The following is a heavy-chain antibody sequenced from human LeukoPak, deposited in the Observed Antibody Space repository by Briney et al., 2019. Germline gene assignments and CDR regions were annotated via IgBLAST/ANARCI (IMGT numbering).Heavy chain of an antibody. Sequence: GGSLRLSCVASGFTFGNYAMNWVRQAPGKGLEWVSGITNVGGTTHYADSVRGRFSVSRDNSNNTLFLQMNSLRAEDTAVYFCAKAPRSIGGVGCLNSWGGGAVVTVSS. V-gene: IGHV3-23*01. CDR3: AKAPRSIGGVGCLNS. D-gene: IGHD2-15*01. CDR2: ITNVGGTT. CDR1: GFTFGNYA. J-gene: IGHJ1*01.